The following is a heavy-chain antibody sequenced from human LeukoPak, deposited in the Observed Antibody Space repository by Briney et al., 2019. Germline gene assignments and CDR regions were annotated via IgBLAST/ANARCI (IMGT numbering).Heavy chain of an antibody. D-gene: IGHD6-6*01. CDR3: ARDGGSSSSGDWFDP. CDR2: IYTSGST. CDR1: GGSISSYY. J-gene: IGHJ5*02. Sequence: PSETLSLTCTVSGGSISSYYWSWIRQPAGKGLEWIGRIYTSGSTNYNPSLKSRVTISVDKSKNQFSLKLSSVTAADTAVYYCARDGGSSSSGDWFDPWGQGTLVTVSS. V-gene: IGHV4-4*07.